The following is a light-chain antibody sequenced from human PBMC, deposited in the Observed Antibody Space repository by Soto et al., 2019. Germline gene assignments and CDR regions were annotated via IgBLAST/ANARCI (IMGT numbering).Light chain of an antibody. CDR2: GAS. V-gene: IGKV3-15*01. Sequence: EIVMTQSPATLSVSPWERATLSCRASQSVRSNLAWYQQKPGQTPRLLISGASTRATGISARFSGSGSGKESPLTISSLQSEDFAVYYCQQYNNWPGTFGQGTKVDIK. CDR3: QQYNNWPGT. CDR1: QSVRSN. J-gene: IGKJ1*01.